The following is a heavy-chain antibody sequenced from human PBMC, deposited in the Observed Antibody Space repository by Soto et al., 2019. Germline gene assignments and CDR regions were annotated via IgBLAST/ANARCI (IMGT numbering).Heavy chain of an antibody. CDR3: AKGTYYDSPDDY. V-gene: IGHV3-30*18. Sequence: GGSLRLSCAASVFTVSSYGMHWVRQAPGKGLEWVAVISYDGSNKYYADSVKGRFTISRDNSKNTLYLQMNSLRAEDTAVYYCAKGTYYDSPDDYWGQGTLVTVSS. CDR2: ISYDGSNK. D-gene: IGHD3-16*01. J-gene: IGHJ4*02. CDR1: VFTVSSYG.